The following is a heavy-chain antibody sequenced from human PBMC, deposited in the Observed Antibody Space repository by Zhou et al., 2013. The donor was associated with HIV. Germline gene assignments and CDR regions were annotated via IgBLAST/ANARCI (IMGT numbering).Heavy chain of an antibody. V-gene: IGHV4-34*01. CDR3: ARHRVTPSLWYSSSTGAFDV. J-gene: IGHJ3*01. D-gene: IGHD6-13*01. CDR1: GGSFSGYY. CDR2: INHSGST. Sequence: VLLQQWGAGLLKPSETLSLTCAVYGGSFSGYYWSWIRQPPGKGLEWIGEINHSGSTNYNPSLKSRVTISVDTSKNQFSLKLTSVTAADTAIYYCARHRVTPSLWYSSSTGAFDVWGLGTMVTVSS.